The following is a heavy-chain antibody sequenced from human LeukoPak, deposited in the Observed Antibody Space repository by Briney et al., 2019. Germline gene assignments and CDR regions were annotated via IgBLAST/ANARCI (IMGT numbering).Heavy chain of an antibody. CDR2: IKQDGSEK. CDR1: GFTFSSYW. CDR3: AREGLVVGSSGVDGYYYYYMDV. Sequence: GGSLRLSCAASGFTFSSYWMSWVRQAPRKGLERVANIKQDGSEKYYVDSAKGRFTISGDNAKNSLYLQMNSLRAEDTAVYYCAREGLVVGSSGVDGYYYYYMDVWGKGTTVTVSS. V-gene: IGHV3-7*01. D-gene: IGHD6-6*01. J-gene: IGHJ6*03.